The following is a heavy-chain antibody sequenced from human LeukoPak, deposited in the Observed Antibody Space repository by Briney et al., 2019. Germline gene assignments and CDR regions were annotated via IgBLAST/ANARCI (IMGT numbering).Heavy chain of an antibody. CDR1: GFTLTGFA. CDR2: ISYDGNNK. D-gene: IGHD3-22*01. CDR3: AKDGNPMDRSGYYRVDYYFDY. Sequence: GGSLRLSCAPSGFTLTGFAMHWVRQAPGNGLEWVAVISYDGNNKYYTDSVKCRFIISRDNSKNTLYLQMNSLRAEDTAVYYCAKDGNPMDRSGYYRVDYYFDYWGQGTLVTVSS. J-gene: IGHJ4*02. V-gene: IGHV3-30-3*01.